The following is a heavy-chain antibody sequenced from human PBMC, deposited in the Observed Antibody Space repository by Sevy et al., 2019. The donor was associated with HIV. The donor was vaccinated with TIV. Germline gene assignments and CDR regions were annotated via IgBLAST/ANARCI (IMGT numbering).Heavy chain of an antibody. CDR3: ARLGAYYDYVWGTYRPGSFDS. Sequence: SETLSLTCAVSGGSISSSTYFWGWIRQPPGKGLEWIGGIYYRGSTYSNPSLKSRVTISVDTSKNQFSLKLGSVTAADTAVDYCARLGAYYDYVWGTYRPGSFDSWGQGTLVTVSS. D-gene: IGHD3-16*02. V-gene: IGHV4-39*01. CDR1: GGSISSSTYF. J-gene: IGHJ4*02. CDR2: IYYRGST.